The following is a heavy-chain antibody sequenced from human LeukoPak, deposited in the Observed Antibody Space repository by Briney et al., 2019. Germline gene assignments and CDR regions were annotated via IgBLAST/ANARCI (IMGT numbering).Heavy chain of an antibody. CDR2: INHSGST. CDR3: ARRKTYYYDSSGYYPLDY. Sequence: SETLSLTCAVYGGSFSGYYWSWIRQPPGKGLEWIGEINHSGSTNYNPPLKSRVTISVDTPKNQFSLKLSSVTAADTAVYYCARRKTYYYDSSGYYPLDYWGQGTLVTVSS. D-gene: IGHD3-22*01. V-gene: IGHV4-34*01. CDR1: GGSFSGYY. J-gene: IGHJ4*02.